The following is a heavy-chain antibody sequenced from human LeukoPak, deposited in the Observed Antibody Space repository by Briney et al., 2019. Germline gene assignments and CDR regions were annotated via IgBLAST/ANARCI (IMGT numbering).Heavy chain of an antibody. J-gene: IGHJ4*02. V-gene: IGHV3-21*01. D-gene: IGHD3-22*01. CDR2: ISSSGGYI. Sequence: GGSLRLSCAASGFTFSSYSMSWVRQAPGKGLEWVSSISSSGGYIYYADSLKGRFTISRDNAKKSLYLQMNCLRAEDTAVYDCARAGPEYYYESIPLVGYSDYWGQGTLVTVSS. CDR3: ARAGPEYYYESIPLVGYSDY. CDR1: GFTFSSYS.